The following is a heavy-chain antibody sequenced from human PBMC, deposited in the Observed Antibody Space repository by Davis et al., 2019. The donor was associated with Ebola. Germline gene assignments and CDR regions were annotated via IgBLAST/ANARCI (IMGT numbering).Heavy chain of an antibody. CDR1: GYTFTSYG. CDR3: ARDSGSSSHYGMDV. CDR2: ISAYNGNT. D-gene: IGHD6-13*01. Sequence: ASVKVSCKASGYTFTSYGISWVRQAPGQGLEWMGWISAYNGNTNYAQKFQGRVTITADKSTSTAYMELSSLRSEDTAVYYCARDSGSSSHYGMDVWGQGTTVTVSS. J-gene: IGHJ6*02. V-gene: IGHV1-18*01.